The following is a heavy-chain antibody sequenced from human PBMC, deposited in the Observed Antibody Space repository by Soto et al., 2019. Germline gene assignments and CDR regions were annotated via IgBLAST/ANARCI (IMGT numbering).Heavy chain of an antibody. V-gene: IGHV3-73*01. CDR1: GFTFSGSA. CDR2: IRSKANSYAT. CDR3: TRHGIFTVTTLGYGMDV. Sequence: PGGSLRLSCAASGFTFSGSAMHWVRQASGKGLEWVGRIRSKANSYATAYAASVKGRFTISRDDSKNTAYLQMNSLKTEDTAVYYCTRHGIFTVTTLGYGMDVWGQGTTVTVSS. D-gene: IGHD4-17*01. J-gene: IGHJ6*02.